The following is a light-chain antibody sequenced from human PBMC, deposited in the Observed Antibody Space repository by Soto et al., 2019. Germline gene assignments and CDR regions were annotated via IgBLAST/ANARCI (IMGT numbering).Light chain of an antibody. Sequence: DIQMTQSPSSLSASIGDRVTITCQASQDIRKYLNWYQQKPGRAPKLLIHGASNLETGVPSRFSGSGYGTDFIFTISSLQPEDIATYYCQHYDNLPPFTFGPGTKVAIK. CDR3: QHYDNLPPFT. CDR1: QDIRKY. J-gene: IGKJ3*01. V-gene: IGKV1-33*01. CDR2: GAS.